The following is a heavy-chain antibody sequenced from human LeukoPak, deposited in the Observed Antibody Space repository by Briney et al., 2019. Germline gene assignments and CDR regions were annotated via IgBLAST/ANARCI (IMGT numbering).Heavy chain of an antibody. D-gene: IGHD1-20*01. V-gene: IGHV4-34*01. Sequence: KPSDTLSLTCAVYGGSFSGYYWSWIRQPPGKGLEWIGEINHSGSTNYNPSLKSRVTISVDTSKNQFSLKLSSVTAADTAVYYCARFRYNWNYFDYWGQGTLVTVSS. CDR3: ARFRYNWNYFDY. CDR2: INHSGST. J-gene: IGHJ4*02. CDR1: GGSFSGYY.